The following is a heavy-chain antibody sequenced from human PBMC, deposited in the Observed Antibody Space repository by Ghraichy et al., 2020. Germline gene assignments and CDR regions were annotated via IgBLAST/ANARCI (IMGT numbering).Heavy chain of an antibody. CDR2: IRSSDNTI. CDR1: GFTFSSYS. D-gene: IGHD3-3*02. Sequence: GGSLRLSCAASGFTFSSYSMNWVRQAPGKGLEWISYIRSSDNTIYYADSVKGRFSISSDNAKNSLYLQMNSLRDEDTAVYYCVRDQHFAFDYWGQGILVTVSS. J-gene: IGHJ4*02. CDR3: VRDQHFAFDY. V-gene: IGHV3-48*02.